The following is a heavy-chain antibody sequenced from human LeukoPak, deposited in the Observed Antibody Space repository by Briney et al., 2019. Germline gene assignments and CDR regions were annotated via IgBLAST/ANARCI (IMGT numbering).Heavy chain of an antibody. Sequence: GRFTISRDNVKNSLYLQMNSLRAEDTAVYYCARGDFYDSSGYYYESRSFDYWGQGTLVTVSS. CDR3: ARGDFYDSSGYYYESRSFDY. D-gene: IGHD3-22*01. J-gene: IGHJ4*02. V-gene: IGHV3-11*06.